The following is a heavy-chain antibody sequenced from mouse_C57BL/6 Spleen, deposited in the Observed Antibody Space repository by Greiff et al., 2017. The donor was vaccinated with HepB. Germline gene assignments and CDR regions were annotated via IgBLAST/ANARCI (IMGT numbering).Heavy chain of an antibody. CDR2: ISDGGSYT. CDR1: GFTFSSYA. V-gene: IGHV5-4*01. J-gene: IGHJ1*03. Sequence: VQLKESGGGLVKPGGSLKLSCAASGFTFSSYAMSWVRQTPEKRLEWVATISDGGSYTYYPDNVKGRFTISRDNAKNNLYLQMSHLKSEDTAMYYCARDRYGRYFDVWGTGTTVTVSS. D-gene: IGHD1-2*01. CDR3: ARDRYGRYFDV.